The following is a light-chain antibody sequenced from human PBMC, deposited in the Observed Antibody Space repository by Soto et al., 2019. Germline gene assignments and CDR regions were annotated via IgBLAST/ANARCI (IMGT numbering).Light chain of an antibody. J-gene: IGLJ2*01. V-gene: IGLV2-8*01. CDR2: EVS. CDR3: SSYAGSNIVV. CDR1: SSDVGGYNY. Sequence: QSALTQPPSASGSPGQSVTISCTGTSSDVGGYNYVSWYQQHPGKAPKLMIYEVSKRPPGVPDRFSGSKSGNTASLPVSGLQSEDDADYYCSSYAGSNIVVFGGGTKLTVL.